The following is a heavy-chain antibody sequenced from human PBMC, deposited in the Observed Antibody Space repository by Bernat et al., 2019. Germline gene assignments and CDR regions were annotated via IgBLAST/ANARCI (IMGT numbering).Heavy chain of an antibody. D-gene: IGHD4/OR15-4a*01. CDR2: IKSKTDGGTT. Sequence: EVQLVESGGDLVKPGGSLRLSCAASGFTFRNAWMSWVRQAPGKGLEWVGRIKSKTDGGTTDYAAPVNGRFTISRDDSKNTLYLQMNRLKTEDTAVYYCTRGYDGAQDYWGQGTLVTVSS. CDR3: TRGYDGAQDY. J-gene: IGHJ4*02. V-gene: IGHV3-15*01. CDR1: GFTFRNAW.